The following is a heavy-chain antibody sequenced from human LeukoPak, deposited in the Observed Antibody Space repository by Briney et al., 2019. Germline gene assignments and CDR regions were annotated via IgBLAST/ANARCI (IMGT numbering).Heavy chain of an antibody. CDR1: GFTFSSYG. CDR2: IRYDGSNK. CDR3: AKGPRDYSTYYYYYYMDV. V-gene: IGHV3-30*02. J-gene: IGHJ6*03. Sequence: AGGSLSLSCAASGFTFSSYGMHWVRQAPGKGLEWVAFIRYDGSNKYYADSVKGRFTISRDNSKNTLYLQMNSLRAEDTAVYYCAKGPRDYSTYYYYYYMDVWGKGTTVTVSS. D-gene: IGHD6-13*01.